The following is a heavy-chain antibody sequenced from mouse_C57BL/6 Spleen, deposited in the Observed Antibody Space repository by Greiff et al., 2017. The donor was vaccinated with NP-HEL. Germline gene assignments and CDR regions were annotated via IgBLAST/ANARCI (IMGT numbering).Heavy chain of an antibody. CDR3: ARRSRYYFDY. D-gene: IGHD3-1*01. CDR1: GYTFTSYW. V-gene: IGHV1-61*01. Sequence: QVQLQQPGAELVRPGSSVKLSCKASGYTFTSYWMDWVKQRPGQGLEWIGNIYPSDSETHYNQKFKDKATLTVDRSSSTAYMQLSSLTSEDSAVYYCARRSRYYFDYWGQGTTLTVSS. CDR2: IYPSDSET. J-gene: IGHJ2*01.